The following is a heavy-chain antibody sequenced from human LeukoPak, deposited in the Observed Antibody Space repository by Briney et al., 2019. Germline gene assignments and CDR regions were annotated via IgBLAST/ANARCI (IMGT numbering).Heavy chain of an antibody. V-gene: IGHV4-39*01. CDR1: GSSISSSSYY. J-gene: IGHJ4*02. D-gene: IGHD3-3*01. CDR2: IYYSGST. CDR3: ARSPSPFITIFGVVTKLYYFDY. Sequence: SETLSLTCTVSGSSISSSSYYWGWIRQPPGKGLEWIGSIYYSGSTYYNPSLKSRVTISVDTSKNQFSLKLSSVTAADTAVYYCARSPSPFITIFGVVTKLYYFDYWGQGTLVTVSS.